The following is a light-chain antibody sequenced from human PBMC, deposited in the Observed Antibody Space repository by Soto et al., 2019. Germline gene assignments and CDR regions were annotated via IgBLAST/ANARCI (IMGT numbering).Light chain of an antibody. J-gene: IGKJ1*01. CDR1: QSVGSY. Sequence: ETVLTQSPATLSLSPGDRVTLSCRASQSVGSYFAWYQQKPGQAPRLLIYDASNRATGIPARFSGSGSGTDFTPTISSLEPEDFAVYYCQQRANWPLTFGQGTRVEIK. V-gene: IGKV3-11*01. CDR2: DAS. CDR3: QQRANWPLT.